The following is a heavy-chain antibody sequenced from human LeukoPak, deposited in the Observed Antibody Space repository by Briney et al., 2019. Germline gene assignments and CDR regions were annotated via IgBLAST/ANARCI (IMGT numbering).Heavy chain of an antibody. CDR1: GFTFSTYS. D-gene: IGHD2-15*01. CDR2: IKQDGSEK. Sequence: QTGGSLRLSCVVSGFTFSTYSMNWVRQAPGKGLEWVANIKQDGSEKYYVDSVKGRFTISRDNAKNSLYLQMNSLRAEDTAVYYCASPVVAATGSDYWGQGTLVTVSS. J-gene: IGHJ4*02. V-gene: IGHV3-7*01. CDR3: ASPVVAATGSDY.